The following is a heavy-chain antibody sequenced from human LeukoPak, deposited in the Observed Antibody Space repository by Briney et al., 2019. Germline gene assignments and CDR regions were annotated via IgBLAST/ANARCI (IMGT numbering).Heavy chain of an antibody. CDR2: IYYSGST. J-gene: IGHJ2*01. Sequence: SETLSLTCTVSGGSISSSGYYWGWIRQPPGKGLEWIASIYYSGSTYYNPSLMSRVTISADTSKNQFSLKLSSVTAADTAVYYCARQDLIQGANDLSSWYFDLWGRGTLVTVSS. CDR1: GGSISSSGYY. CDR3: ARQDLIQGANDLSSWYFDL. V-gene: IGHV4-39*01. D-gene: IGHD3-3*01.